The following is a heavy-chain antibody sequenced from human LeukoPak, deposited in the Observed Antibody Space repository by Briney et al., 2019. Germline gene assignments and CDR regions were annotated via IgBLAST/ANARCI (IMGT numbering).Heavy chain of an antibody. D-gene: IGHD6-13*01. J-gene: IGHJ4*02. V-gene: IGHV1-2*02. CDR1: GYTFTSYG. CDR2: INPKSGGT. CDR3: ARDIGQGSSWLYDY. Sequence: APVKVSCKASGYTFTSYGISWVRQAPGQGLEWMGWINPKSGGTNYAQKFQGRVTMTRDTSITTAYMELSSLRSADTALYYCARDIGQGSSWLYDYWGQGTLVTVSS.